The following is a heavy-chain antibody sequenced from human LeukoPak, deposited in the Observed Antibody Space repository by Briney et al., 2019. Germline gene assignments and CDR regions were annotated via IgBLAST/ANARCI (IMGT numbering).Heavy chain of an antibody. CDR1: GFTFSSYW. CDR3: VLDLFSSFAFDI. D-gene: IGHD3/OR15-3a*01. Sequence: GGSLRLSCAASGFTFSSYWMHWVRQAPGKGLVWVSRINTDGSSTSHADSVKGRFTISRDNAKNTLYLQMNSLTAEDTAVYYCVLDLFSSFAFDIWGQGTMVTVSS. CDR2: INTDGSST. V-gene: IGHV3-74*01. J-gene: IGHJ3*02.